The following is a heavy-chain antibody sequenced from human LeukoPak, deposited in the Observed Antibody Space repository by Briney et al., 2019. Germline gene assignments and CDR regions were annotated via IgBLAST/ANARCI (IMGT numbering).Heavy chain of an antibody. CDR2: IYHSGST. V-gene: IGHV4-38-2*02. Sequence: PSETLSLTCTASGYSISSGYYWGWIRQPPGKGLEWIGSIYHSGSTDYNPSLKSRVTISVDTSKSQFSLNLNSATAADTAVYYCARTSRHFYGSGTNLTPWPAGMDVWGQGTTVTVSS. CDR3: ARTSRHFYGSGTNLTPWPAGMDV. CDR1: GYSISSGYY. J-gene: IGHJ6*02. D-gene: IGHD3-10*01.